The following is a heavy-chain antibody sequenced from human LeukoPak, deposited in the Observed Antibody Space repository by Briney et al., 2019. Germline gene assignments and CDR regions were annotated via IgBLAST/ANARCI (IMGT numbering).Heavy chain of an antibody. CDR1: GFTFTSYA. J-gene: IGHJ6*02. Sequence: GGSLRLSCAASGFTFTSYAMHWVRQAPGKGLEWVAVISYDGSNKYYADSVKGRFTISRDNFKNTLYLQMNSLRAEDTSVYYCARGTKSIVVNYYYYGMDVWGQGTTVTVSS. CDR3: ARGTKSIVVNYYYYGMDV. CDR2: ISYDGSNK. D-gene: IGHD3-22*01. V-gene: IGHV3-30-3*01.